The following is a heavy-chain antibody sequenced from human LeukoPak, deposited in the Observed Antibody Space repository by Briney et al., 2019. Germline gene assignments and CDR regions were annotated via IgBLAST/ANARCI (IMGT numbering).Heavy chain of an antibody. D-gene: IGHD5-24*01. CDR1: GGSISSYY. CDR3: ARSGWLQFDYFDY. CDR2: INYSGST. J-gene: IGHJ4*02. V-gene: IGHV4-59*01. Sequence: SETLSLTYTVSGGSISSYYWSWIRQSPGKGLQWIGYINYSGSTNYNPSLESRVSISVDTSKNQVSLRLRSVTAADTAVYYCARSGWLQFDYFDYWGQGILVTVSS.